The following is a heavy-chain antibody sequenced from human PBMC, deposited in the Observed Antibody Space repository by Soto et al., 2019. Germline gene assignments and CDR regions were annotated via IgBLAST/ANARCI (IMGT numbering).Heavy chain of an antibody. V-gene: IGHV3-30-3*02. D-gene: IGHD6-13*01. CDR3: AKSQEIGTHFFDS. CDR1: GFTFSNYA. CDR2: ISYDGSDK. J-gene: IGHJ4*02. Sequence: PGGSLRLSCAASGFTFSNYAMHWVRQAPGKGLEWVAVISYDGSDKYNANSVKGRFTISRDNAKNSLSLQMNSLRAGDMAVYFCAKSQEIGTHFFDSWGQGTQVTVSS.